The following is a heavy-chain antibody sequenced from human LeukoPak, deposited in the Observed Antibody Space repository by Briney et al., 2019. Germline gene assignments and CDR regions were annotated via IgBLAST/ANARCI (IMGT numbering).Heavy chain of an antibody. Sequence: PGGSLRLSCATSGFTFDRYTIHWVRQAPGKGLEWVSFAGWAGGTTYYSDSVRGRFTISRDSGKNSVYLQMNSLTTDDTAFYFCAKELDTMFFDYWGQGALVTVSS. J-gene: IGHJ4*02. V-gene: IGHV3-43*01. CDR2: AGWAGGTT. D-gene: IGHD3-10*02. CDR3: AKELDTMFFDY. CDR1: GFTFDRYT.